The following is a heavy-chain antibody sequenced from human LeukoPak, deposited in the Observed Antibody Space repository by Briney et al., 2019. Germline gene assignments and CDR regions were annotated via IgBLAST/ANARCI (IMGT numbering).Heavy chain of an antibody. Sequence: SENLSLTCTVSGGSISSSSYYWGWIRQPPGKGLEWIGSIYYSGSTYYNPSLKSRVTISVDTSKNQFSLKLSSVTAADTAVYYCASMYGDGTPGYWGQGTLVTVSS. D-gene: IGHD4-17*01. CDR3: ASMYGDGTPGY. CDR1: GGSISSSSYY. J-gene: IGHJ4*02. V-gene: IGHV4-39*07. CDR2: IYYSGST.